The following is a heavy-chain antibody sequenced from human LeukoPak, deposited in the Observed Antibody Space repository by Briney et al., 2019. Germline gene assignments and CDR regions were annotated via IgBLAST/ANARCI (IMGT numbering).Heavy chain of an antibody. J-gene: IGHJ5*02. CDR3: ARYHAGHCTSPMCSRWFDP. V-gene: IGHV4-59*01. CDR2: IYCTGCS. D-gene: IGHD2-2*01. Sequence: WETLSLTCTVSGGSISGYDWSWIRQPPGKGLEWIGYIYCTGCSNYNPSLKSLVTTSVDTAKTQFTLKLSSVTAAHTALYYCARYHAGHCTSPMCSRWFDPWGQGTLVSVSS. CDR1: GGSISGYD.